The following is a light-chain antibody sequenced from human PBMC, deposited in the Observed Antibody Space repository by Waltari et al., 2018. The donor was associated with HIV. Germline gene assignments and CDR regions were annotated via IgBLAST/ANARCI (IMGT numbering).Light chain of an antibody. CDR3: CSYAGSNTYL. V-gene: IGLV2-23*01. CDR2: DGS. Sequence: QSALTQPASVSGFPGQSITISCTGSSSDVGSYNYVSLYQQHPGKAPKLLIYDGSKRPSGVSKRFSGSKSGNTASLTISGLQAEDEADYYCCSYAGSNTYLFGTGTEVTVL. J-gene: IGLJ1*01. CDR1: SSDVGSYNY.